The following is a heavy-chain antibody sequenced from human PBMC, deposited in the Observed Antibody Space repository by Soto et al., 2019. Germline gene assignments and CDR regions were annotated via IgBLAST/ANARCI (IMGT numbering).Heavy chain of an antibody. Sequence: EVQLVESGGGLVQPGGSLRISCAASGFTFSTYWMTWVRQPPGKGLEWVANMDKDGSERYYVDSVRGRFTVSRDNAKNSLYLQMNSLRAEDTAVYYCVCGGNFFIYWGQGTLVTVSP. CDR3: VCGGNFFIY. J-gene: IGHJ4*02. D-gene: IGHD3-16*01. V-gene: IGHV3-7*01. CDR2: MDKDGSER. CDR1: GFTFSTYW.